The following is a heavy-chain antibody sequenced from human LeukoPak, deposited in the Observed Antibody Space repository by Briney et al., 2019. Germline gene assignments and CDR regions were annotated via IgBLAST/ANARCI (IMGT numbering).Heavy chain of an antibody. D-gene: IGHD3-22*01. J-gene: IGHJ6*04. CDR1: GGSFSGYY. CDR3: ARGPSGYSGYYYGMDV. Sequence: SETLSLTCAVYGGSFSGYYWSWIRQPPGKGLEWIGEINHSGSTNYNPSLKSRVTISVDTSKNQFSLKLSSVTAADTAVYYCARGPSGYSGYYYGMDVGGKGPRVPVSS. CDR2: INHSGST. V-gene: IGHV4-34*01.